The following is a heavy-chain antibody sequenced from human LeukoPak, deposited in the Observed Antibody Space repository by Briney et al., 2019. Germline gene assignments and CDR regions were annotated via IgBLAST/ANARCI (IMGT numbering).Heavy chain of an antibody. CDR2: LNPKRGNT. CDR1: GYTFTSYD. Sequence: ASVKVSCKASGYTFTSYDINWVRQATGQGLEGMGWLNPKRGNTGYAQEFEGRVTMTRNTSISTVDMELSSLRSEDTAVYYCARALGYYYYYYMDVWGKGTTVTVSS. V-gene: IGHV1-8*01. D-gene: IGHD1-26*01. CDR3: ARALGYYYYYYMDV. J-gene: IGHJ6*03.